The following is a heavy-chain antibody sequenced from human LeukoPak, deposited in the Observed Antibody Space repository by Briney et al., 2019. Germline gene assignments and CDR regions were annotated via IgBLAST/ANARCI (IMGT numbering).Heavy chain of an antibody. J-gene: IGHJ6*04. CDR3: ARDSGYGDARGMDV. CDR1: GYTFTGYY. Sequence: ASVKVSCKASGYTFTGYYMHWVRQAPGQGLEWMGWINPNSGGTNYAQKFQGRVTTTRDTSISTAYMELSRLRSDDTAVYYCARDSGYGDARGMDVWGKGTTVTISS. CDR2: INPNSGGT. V-gene: IGHV1-2*02. D-gene: IGHD4-17*01.